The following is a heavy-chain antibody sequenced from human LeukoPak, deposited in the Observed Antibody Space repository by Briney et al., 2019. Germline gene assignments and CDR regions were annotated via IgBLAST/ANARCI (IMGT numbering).Heavy chain of an antibody. CDR3: TGDYVWGSYRYMDY. J-gene: IGHJ4*02. CDR2: IKSKTDGGTT. V-gene: IGHV3-15*01. D-gene: IGHD3-16*02. CDR1: GFTFSNAW. Sequence: GGSLRLSCAASGFTFSNAWMSWGRQAPGKGLEWVGRIKSKTDGGTTDYAAPVKGRFTISRDDSKNTLYLQMNSLKIEDTAVYYCTGDYVWGSYRYMDYWGQGTLVTVSS.